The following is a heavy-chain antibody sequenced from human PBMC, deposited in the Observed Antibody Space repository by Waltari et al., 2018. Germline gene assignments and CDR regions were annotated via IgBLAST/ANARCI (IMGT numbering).Heavy chain of an antibody. J-gene: IGHJ6*03. Sequence: EVQLVESGGGLVQPGGSLRLSCAASGFTFSSYWMSWVRQAPGKGLEWVANIKQDGSEKYYVDSVKGRFTISRDNAKNSLYLQMNSLRAEDTAVYYCARGAYCSSTSCRMPLYYYYYYMDVWGKGTTVTVSS. D-gene: IGHD2-2*01. CDR3: ARGAYCSSTSCRMPLYYYYYYMDV. CDR1: GFTFSSYW. CDR2: IKQDGSEK. V-gene: IGHV3-7*01.